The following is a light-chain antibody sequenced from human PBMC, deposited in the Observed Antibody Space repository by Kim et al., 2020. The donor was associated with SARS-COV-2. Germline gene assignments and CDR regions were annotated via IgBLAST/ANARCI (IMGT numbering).Light chain of an antibody. CDR2: SIS. Sequence: PGGTAPMTDASSTEAVTTSYYQNWFQQRPGQAPRALIYSISNKHAWTPARFSGSLLGGTAALTLSGVQPEDEAEYYCLLYDGRSWVFGGGTQLTVL. J-gene: IGLJ3*02. V-gene: IGLV7-43*01. CDR1: TEAVTTSYY. CDR3: LLYDGRSWV.